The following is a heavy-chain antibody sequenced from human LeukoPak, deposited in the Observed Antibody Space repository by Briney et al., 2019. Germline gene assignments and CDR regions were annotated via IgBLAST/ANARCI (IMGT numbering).Heavy chain of an antibody. CDR1: GGSFSGYY. J-gene: IGHJ5*02. V-gene: IGHV4-34*01. CDR3: ARRVMAVAGAYNWFDP. Sequence: SETLSLTCAVYGGSFSGYYWSRIRQPPGKGLEWIGEINHSGSTNYNPSLKSRVTISVDTSKNQFSLKLSSVTAADTAVYYCARRVMAVAGAYNWFDPWGQGTLVTVSS. D-gene: IGHD6-19*01. CDR2: INHSGST.